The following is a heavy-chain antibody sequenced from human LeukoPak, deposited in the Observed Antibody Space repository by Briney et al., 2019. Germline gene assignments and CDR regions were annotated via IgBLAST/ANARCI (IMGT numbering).Heavy chain of an antibody. CDR3: ARESKYYYDSSGYFEN. V-gene: IGHV4-59*01. D-gene: IGHD3-22*01. CDR1: GSSISSYY. Sequence: PSETLSLTCTVSGSSISSYYWSWIRQPPGKGLEWIGYIYYSGSTNYNPSLKSRVTISVDTSKSQFSLKLSSVTAADTAVYYCARESKYYYDSSGYFENWGQGTLVTVSS. J-gene: IGHJ4*02. CDR2: IYYSGST.